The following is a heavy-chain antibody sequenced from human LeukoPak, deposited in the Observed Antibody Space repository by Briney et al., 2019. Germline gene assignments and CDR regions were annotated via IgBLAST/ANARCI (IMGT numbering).Heavy chain of an antibody. Sequence: GGSLRLSCAASGFTFSSYWMHWVRQAPGKGLVWVSRINSDGSSTSYADSVKGRFTISRDNAKNTLYLQMNSLRAEGTAIYYCASLSGFADAFDIWGQGTMVTVSS. J-gene: IGHJ3*02. CDR2: INSDGSST. V-gene: IGHV3-74*01. CDR3: ASLSGFADAFDI. D-gene: IGHD3-9*01. CDR1: GFTFSSYW.